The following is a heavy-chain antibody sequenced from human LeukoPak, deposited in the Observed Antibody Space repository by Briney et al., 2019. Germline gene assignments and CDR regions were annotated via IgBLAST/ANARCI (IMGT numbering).Heavy chain of an antibody. J-gene: IGHJ5*02. Sequence: ASVKVSCKASGYTFTGYYMHWVRQAPGQGLEWMGWINPNSGGTNYAQKFQGRVTMTRDTSISTAYMELSRLRSDDTAVYYCARERAAIQLRFLEWLSRGNWFDPWAREPWSPSPQ. CDR3: ARERAAIQLRFLEWLSRGNWFDP. CDR2: INPNSGGT. CDR1: GYTFTGYY. D-gene: IGHD3-3*01. V-gene: IGHV1-2*02.